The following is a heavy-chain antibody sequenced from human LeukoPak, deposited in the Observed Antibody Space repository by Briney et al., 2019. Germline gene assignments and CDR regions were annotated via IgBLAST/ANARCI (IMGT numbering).Heavy chain of an antibody. CDR3: ARDAPEYSYGPGPFDY. Sequence: PGGSLRLSCAASGFTFSSYGMHWVRQAPGKGLEWVAVIWYDGSNKYYADSVKGRFTISRDNSKSTLYLQMNSLRAEDTAVYYCARDAPEYSYGPGPFDYWGRGTLVTVSS. CDR1: GFTFSSYG. CDR2: IWYDGSNK. D-gene: IGHD5-18*01. V-gene: IGHV3-33*01. J-gene: IGHJ4*02.